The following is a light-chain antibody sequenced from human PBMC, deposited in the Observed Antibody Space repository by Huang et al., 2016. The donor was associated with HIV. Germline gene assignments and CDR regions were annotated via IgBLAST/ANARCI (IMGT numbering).Light chain of an antibody. CDR1: QSISSF. Sequence: DIQMTQSPSSLSASVGDRVTITCRASQSISSFLHWYHQKPGKAPKLLIYGASNLESGVPSRFSVSGSGTDFTLTISSLQPEDFATYYCQQSYSAPYTFGQGTKLEIK. V-gene: IGKV1-39*01. CDR3: QQSYSAPYT. CDR2: GAS. J-gene: IGKJ2*01.